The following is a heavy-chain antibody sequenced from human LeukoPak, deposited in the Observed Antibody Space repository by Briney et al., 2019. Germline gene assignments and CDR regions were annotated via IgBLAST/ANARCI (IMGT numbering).Heavy chain of an antibody. CDR2: IYPGDSDT. J-gene: IGHJ3*02. Sequence: GESLKISCKGSGYSFTSYWIGWVRHMPGKGLEWMGIIYPGDSDTRYSPSFQGQVTISADKSISTAYLQWSSLKASDTAMYYCARRRRRYYDILTGYQPDAFDIWGQGTMVTVSS. CDR3: ARRRRRYYDILTGYQPDAFDI. V-gene: IGHV5-51*01. CDR1: GYSFTSYW. D-gene: IGHD3-9*01.